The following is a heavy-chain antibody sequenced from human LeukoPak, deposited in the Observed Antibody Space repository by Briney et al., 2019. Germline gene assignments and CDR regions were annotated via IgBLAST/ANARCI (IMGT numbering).Heavy chain of an antibody. V-gene: IGHV3-23*01. J-gene: IGHJ3*02. CDR1: GFTFSSYA. Sequence: PGGSLRLSCAASGFTFSSYAMSWVRQAPGEGLEWVSAISGSGGSTYYADSVKGRFTISRDNSKNTLYLQMNSLRAEDTAVYYCAKGMEYYYGSGSYPDIWGQGTMVTVSS. CDR2: ISGSGGST. CDR3: AKGMEYYYGSGSYPDI. D-gene: IGHD3-10*01.